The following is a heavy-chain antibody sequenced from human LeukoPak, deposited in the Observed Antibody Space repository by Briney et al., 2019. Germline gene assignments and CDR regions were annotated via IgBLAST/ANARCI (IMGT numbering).Heavy chain of an antibody. CDR1: GGSISSSSYY. CDR2: IYYSGST. Sequence: NPSETLSLTCTVSGGSISSSSYYWGWIRQPPGKGLEWIGSIYYSGSTYYNPSLKSRVTISVDTSKNQFSLKLSSVTAADTAVYYCAATDCSSTSCPLGDWGQGTLVTVSS. V-gene: IGHV4-39*01. D-gene: IGHD2-2*01. CDR3: AATDCSSTSCPLGD. J-gene: IGHJ4*02.